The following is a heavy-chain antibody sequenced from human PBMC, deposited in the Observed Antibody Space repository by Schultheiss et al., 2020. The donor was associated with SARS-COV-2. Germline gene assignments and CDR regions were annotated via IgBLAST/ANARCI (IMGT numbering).Heavy chain of an antibody. CDR3: TTGYYDSSGYSYYFDY. J-gene: IGHJ4*02. Sequence: GESLKISCAASGFTFSSYAMSWVRQAPGKGLEWVSAISGSGGSTYYADSVKGRFTISKDNAKNTLYLQMNSLKTEDTAVYYCTTGYYDSSGYSYYFDYWGQGTLVTVSS. D-gene: IGHD3-22*01. CDR1: GFTFSSYA. V-gene: IGHV3-23*01. CDR2: ISGSGGST.